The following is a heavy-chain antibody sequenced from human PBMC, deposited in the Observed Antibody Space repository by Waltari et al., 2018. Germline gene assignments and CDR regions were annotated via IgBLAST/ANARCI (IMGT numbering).Heavy chain of an antibody. D-gene: IGHD1-1*01. CDR1: GDSMSTSDY. J-gene: IGHJ4*02. CDR3: ARDRGRGLYLDT. V-gene: IGHV4-4*02. CDR2: VRGDGKT. Sequence: QLQESGPGLVKPSWTLSLICAASGDSMSTSDYWSWVRQPPGKGLEWIGQVRGDGKTNYNPSFASRVTMSLDTSTYHFALKLTSATAADTALYYCARDRGRGLYLDTWGQGTLVTVSP.